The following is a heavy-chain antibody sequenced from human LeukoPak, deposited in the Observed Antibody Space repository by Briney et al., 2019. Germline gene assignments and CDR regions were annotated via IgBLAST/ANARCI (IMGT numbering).Heavy chain of an antibody. CDR2: IYHSEST. V-gene: IGHV4-38-2*02. Sequence: KPSETLSLTCTVSGYSISSGYYWGWIRQPPGKGLEWIGSIYHSESTYYNPSLKSRVTMSVDTSKDQFSLKLSSVTAADTAVYYCAREGGSYRSFDYWGQGTLVTVSS. D-gene: IGHD1-26*01. CDR3: AREGGSYRSFDY. CDR1: GYSISSGYY. J-gene: IGHJ4*02.